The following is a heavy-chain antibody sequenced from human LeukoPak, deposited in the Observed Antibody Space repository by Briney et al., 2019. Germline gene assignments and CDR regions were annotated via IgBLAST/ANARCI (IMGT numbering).Heavy chain of an antibody. CDR1: GGTFSSYA. V-gene: IGHV1-69*05. J-gene: IGHJ3*02. CDR2: IIPIFGTA. D-gene: IGHD2-2*01. CDR3: ARSGIGYCSSTSCYENDAFDI. Sequence: SVKVSCKASGGTFSSYAISWVRQAPGQGLEWMGGIIPIFGTANYAQKFQGRVTITTDESTSTAYMELSSLRSEDTAVYYCARSGIGYCSSTSCYENDAFDIWGQGTMVTVSS.